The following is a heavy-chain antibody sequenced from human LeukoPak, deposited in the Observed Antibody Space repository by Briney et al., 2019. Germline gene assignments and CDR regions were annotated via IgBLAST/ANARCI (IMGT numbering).Heavy chain of an antibody. CDR2: INHSGST. CDR3: ARGLVVGATRAAAKPHHFDY. CDR1: GGSFSGYY. Sequence: SETLSLTCAVYGGSFSGYYWSWIRQPPGKGLEWIGEINHSGSTNYNPSLKSRVTISVDTSKKQFSLKLSSVTAADTAVYYCARGLVVGATRAAAKPHHFDYWGQGTLVTVSS. D-gene: IGHD1-26*01. J-gene: IGHJ4*02. V-gene: IGHV4-34*01.